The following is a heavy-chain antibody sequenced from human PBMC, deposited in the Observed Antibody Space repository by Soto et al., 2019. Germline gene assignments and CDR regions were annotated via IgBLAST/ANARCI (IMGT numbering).Heavy chain of an antibody. CDR1: GYPFTSYH. CDR2: ISAYNTNT. J-gene: IGHJ4*02. V-gene: IGHV1-18*01. CDR3: ARDTPPTDY. Sequence: QVQLVQSGAEVKKPGASVKVSCKTSGYPFTSYHSSWVRQAPGQGLEWMGWISAYNTNTNYAQKFQGRVTMTTDTLTSTAYMELRSLRSDDTAVYYCARDTPPTDYWGQGTLVTVSS.